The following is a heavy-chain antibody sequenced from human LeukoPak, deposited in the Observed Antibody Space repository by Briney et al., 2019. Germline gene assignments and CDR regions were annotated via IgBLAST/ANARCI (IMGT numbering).Heavy chain of an antibody. Sequence: GGSLRLSCAASGFTFSSYWMHWVRQAPGKGLVWVSRINSDGSSTSYADSVKGRFTISRDNAKNTLYLQMNSLRAEDTAVYYSARASLNYYYYMDVWGKGTTVTVSS. J-gene: IGHJ6*03. CDR3: ARASLNYYYYMDV. V-gene: IGHV3-74*01. CDR1: GFTFSSYW. D-gene: IGHD3-9*01. CDR2: INSDGSST.